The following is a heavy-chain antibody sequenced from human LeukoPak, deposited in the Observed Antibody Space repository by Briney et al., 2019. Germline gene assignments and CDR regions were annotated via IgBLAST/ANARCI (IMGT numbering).Heavy chain of an antibody. CDR3: ARGYCTNGVCYPAYDY. Sequence: ASVKVSCKASGYTFTGYYIHWVRQAPGQGLEWMGWINPNSGGTNYAQKFQGRVTMTRDTSISTAYMELSRLRSDDTAVYYCARGYCTNGVCYPAYDYWGQGTLVTVSS. CDR2: INPNSGGT. V-gene: IGHV1-2*02. CDR1: GYTFTGYY. J-gene: IGHJ4*02. D-gene: IGHD2-8*01.